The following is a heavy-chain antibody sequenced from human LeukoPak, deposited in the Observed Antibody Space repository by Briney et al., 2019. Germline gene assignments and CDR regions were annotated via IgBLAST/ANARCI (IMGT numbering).Heavy chain of an antibody. V-gene: IGHV1-2*05. Sequence: ASVKVSCKASGYTFSGYNIHWVRQAPGRGLEWMGRINPDSGGTDYAQKFQGRVTMTRDTSISTAYMELSRLTSDDAGVYYCARDDSGYHPGWFDPWGQGTLVTVSS. J-gene: IGHJ5*02. CDR2: INPDSGGT. CDR1: GYTFSGYN. CDR3: ARDDSGYHPGWFDP. D-gene: IGHD5-12*01.